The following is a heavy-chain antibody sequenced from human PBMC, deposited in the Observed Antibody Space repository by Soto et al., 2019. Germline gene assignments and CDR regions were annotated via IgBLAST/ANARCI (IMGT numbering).Heavy chain of an antibody. V-gene: IGHV5-51*01. CDR3: ARGTIFGVVIIPFFQH. Sequence: GESLKISCKGSGYSFTSYWIGWVRQMPGKGLEWMGIIYPGDSDTRYSPSFQGQVTISADKSISTAYLQWSSLKASDTAMYYCARGTIFGVVIIPFFQHWGQGTLVTVSS. J-gene: IGHJ1*01. CDR1: GYSFTSYW. CDR2: IYPGDSDT. D-gene: IGHD3-3*01.